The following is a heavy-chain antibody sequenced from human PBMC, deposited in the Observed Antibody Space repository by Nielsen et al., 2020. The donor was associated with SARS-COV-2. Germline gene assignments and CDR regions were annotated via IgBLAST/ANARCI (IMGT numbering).Heavy chain of an antibody. Sequence: SETLSLTCAVYGGSFSGYYWSWIRQPPGKGLEWIGEINHSGSTNYNPSLKSRVTISVDTSKNQFSLKLSSVTAADTAVYYCARMLRWSQWLVPQYYFDYWGQGTLVTVSS. CDR2: INHSGST. CDR3: ARMLRWSQWLVPQYYFDY. D-gene: IGHD6-19*01. J-gene: IGHJ4*02. CDR1: GGSFSGYY. V-gene: IGHV4-34*01.